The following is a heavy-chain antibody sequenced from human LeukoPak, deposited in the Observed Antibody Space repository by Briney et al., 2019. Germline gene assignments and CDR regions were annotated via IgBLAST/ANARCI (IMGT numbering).Heavy chain of an antibody. Sequence: GGSLRLSCAASGFTFSNHGMNWVRQAPGKGLEWVSGISPSGDITYYADSVKGRFTIPRDNSKNTLYLEVISLTAEDTAVYYCAKDDAWLRFGEWSQGTLVTVSS. D-gene: IGHD3-10*01. J-gene: IGHJ4*02. CDR3: AKDDAWLRFGE. CDR2: ISPSGDIT. CDR1: GFTFSNHG. V-gene: IGHV3-23*01.